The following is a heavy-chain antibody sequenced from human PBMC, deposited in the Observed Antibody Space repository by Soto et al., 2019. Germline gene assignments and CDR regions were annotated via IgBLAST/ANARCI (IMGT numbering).Heavy chain of an antibody. CDR1: GGSVSTGMKY. Sequence: QLQESGPGLVKPSETLSLTCTVSGGSVSTGMKYWGWVRQPPGKALEFIGYMYKTGETLLDSSLKSRVTLSMETSKTQFSLTLSSVTAADTAVSFCMKAHESGDFLAMYVWGPGTTVTVSS. CDR3: MKAHESGDFLAMYV. J-gene: IGHJ6*02. D-gene: IGHD3-10*01. V-gene: IGHV4-61*01. CDR2: MYKTGET.